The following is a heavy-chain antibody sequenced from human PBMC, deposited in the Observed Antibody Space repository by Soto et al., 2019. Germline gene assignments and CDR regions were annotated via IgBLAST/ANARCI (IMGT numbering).Heavy chain of an antibody. D-gene: IGHD3-10*01. Sequence: EVQLVESGGGLLQPGGSLRLSCAASGFTFSSYWMHWVRQAPGKGLVWVSRINSDGSRTTYADSVKGRFTISRDNAKNTLYLQMNSLGAEDTAVYYCASTVSMVRGHGMDVWGQGTTVTVSS. V-gene: IGHV3-74*03. CDR2: INSDGSRT. CDR3: ASTVSMVRGHGMDV. J-gene: IGHJ6*02. CDR1: GFTFSSYW.